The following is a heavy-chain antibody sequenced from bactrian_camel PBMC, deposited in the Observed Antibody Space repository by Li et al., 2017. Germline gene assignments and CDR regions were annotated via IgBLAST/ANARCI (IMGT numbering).Heavy chain of an antibody. Sequence: VQLVESGGGLVQPGGSLRLSCAASGFTFSSSAMSWVRQAPGKGLESVAVITSDGSTTYYTDAVKGRFTISRDNAKNTLYLQIDSLKPEDTAVYYCVRDPWIPSYWGQGTQVTVS. CDR1: GFTFSSSA. CDR3: VRDPWIPSY. V-gene: IGHV3S31*01. J-gene: IGHJ4*01. CDR2: ITSDGSTT.